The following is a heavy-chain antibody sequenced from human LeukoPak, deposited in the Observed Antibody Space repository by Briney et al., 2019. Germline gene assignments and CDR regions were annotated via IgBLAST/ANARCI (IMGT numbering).Heavy chain of an antibody. Sequence: GGSLRLSCAASGFTFSNYAMSWVRQAPGMGLEWVSSISDSGGRTYYADSVKGHFTISRDNSKDTLFLQMNSLRAEDTAVYYCASRYCTSTNCYAFDIWGQGTMVTVSS. D-gene: IGHD2-2*01. V-gene: IGHV3-23*01. CDR3: ASRYCTSTNCYAFDI. CDR1: GFTFSNYA. CDR2: ISDSGGRT. J-gene: IGHJ3*02.